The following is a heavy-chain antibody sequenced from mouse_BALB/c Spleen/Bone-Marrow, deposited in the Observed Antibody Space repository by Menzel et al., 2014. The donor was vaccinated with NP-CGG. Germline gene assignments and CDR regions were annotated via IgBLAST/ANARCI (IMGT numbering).Heavy chain of an antibody. Sequence: VQLQQSGPGLVAPSQSLSITCTVSGFSSTSYGVHWVRQPPGKGLEWLGVIWAGGSTNYNSALMSRLSISKDNSKSQVFLKMNSLQTDDTAMYYCARVGYRYDGYAMDYWGQGTSVTVSS. J-gene: IGHJ4*01. CDR3: ARVGYRYDGYAMDY. V-gene: IGHV2-9*02. D-gene: IGHD2-14*01. CDR2: IWAGGST. CDR1: GFSSTSYG.